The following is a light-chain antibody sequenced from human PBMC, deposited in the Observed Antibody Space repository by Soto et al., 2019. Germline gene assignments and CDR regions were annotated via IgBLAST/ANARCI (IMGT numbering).Light chain of an antibody. Sequence: EIVMTQSPATLSVSPGGRATLSFMASQSISDTLAWYQQKPGQAPRLLIYGASTRATGIPARFSGSGSGTEFTLTISSLQSEDFAVYYCQQYNNWAGTFGQGTKVDI. J-gene: IGKJ1*01. CDR3: QQYNNWAGT. V-gene: IGKV3-15*01. CDR2: GAS. CDR1: QSISDT.